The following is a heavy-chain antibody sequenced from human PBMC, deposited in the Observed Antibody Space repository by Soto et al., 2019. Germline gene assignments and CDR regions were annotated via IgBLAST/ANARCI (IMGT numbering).Heavy chain of an antibody. CDR1: GGSISSYY. D-gene: IGHD4-17*01. CDR3: ARGGTYGDYLDY. V-gene: IGHV4-59*01. CDR2: IYYTGST. Sequence: SETLSLTCTVSGGSISSYYWTWFRQSPGKGLEWIGYIYYTGSTKYSPSLKSRVTISLGTSRNQFSLNLSSVTAADTAVYFCARGGTYGDYLDYWGQGTLVTVSS. J-gene: IGHJ4*02.